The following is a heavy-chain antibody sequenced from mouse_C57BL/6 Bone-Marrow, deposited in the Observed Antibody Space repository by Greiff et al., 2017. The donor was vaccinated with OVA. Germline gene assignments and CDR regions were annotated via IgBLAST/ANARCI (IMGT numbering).Heavy chain of an antibody. J-gene: IGHJ1*03. V-gene: IGHV1-22*01. D-gene: IGHD4-1*01. CDR2: INPNNGGT. CDR1: GYTFTDYN. Sequence: VQLQQSGPELVKPGASVKMSCKASGYTFTDYNMHWVKQSHGKSLEWIGYINPNNGGTSYNQKFKGKATLTVNKSSSTAYMELRSLTSEDSAVYYCARNSYWDVGYFDVWGTGTKVTVSS. CDR3: ARNSYWDVGYFDV.